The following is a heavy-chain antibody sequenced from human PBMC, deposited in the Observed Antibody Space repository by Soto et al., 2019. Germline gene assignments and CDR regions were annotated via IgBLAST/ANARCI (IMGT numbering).Heavy chain of an antibody. D-gene: IGHD5-12*01. CDR1: GFTFNDNP. V-gene: IGHV3-64D*08. CDR2: ISANGDST. Sequence: EVKLVESGGGLVQPGGSLRLSCSASGFTFNDNPMYWVRQAPGKGLEYVSLISANGDSTHYADSVKGRFSISRDDSENTLYLQMSSLRAEDTAVYYCVKGAGWLQDVDYWGQGTLVTVSS. CDR3: VKGAGWLQDVDY. J-gene: IGHJ4*02.